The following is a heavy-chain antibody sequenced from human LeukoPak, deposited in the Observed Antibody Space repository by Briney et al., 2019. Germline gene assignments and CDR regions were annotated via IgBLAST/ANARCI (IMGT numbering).Heavy chain of an antibody. D-gene: IGHD1-1*01. CDR1: GYTFTSYG. CDR2: IDPNSGGT. Sequence: ASVKVSCKASGYTFTSYGISWVRQAPGQGLEWMGWIDPNSGGTNYAQTFQGRVTMTRDTSISTAYMDLSRLISDDTAMYYCARGPTHTNWSRWFDPWGQGTLVTVSS. CDR3: ARGPTHTNWSRWFDP. J-gene: IGHJ5*02. V-gene: IGHV1-2*02.